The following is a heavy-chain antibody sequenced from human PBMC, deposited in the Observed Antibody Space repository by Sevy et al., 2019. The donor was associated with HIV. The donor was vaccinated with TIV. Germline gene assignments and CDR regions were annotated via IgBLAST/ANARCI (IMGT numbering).Heavy chain of an antibody. V-gene: IGHV1-24*01. CDR2: FDPEDGET. CDR3: AITKDYYDNSGSPFDY. Sequence: ASVEVSCKVSGYTLTKLAMHWVRQAPGKGLEWMGTFDPEDGETIYVQKFQGRVTMTEDTSIDTAYMELSSLRSEDTAVFYCAITKDYYDNSGSPFDYWGQGTLVTVSS. CDR1: GYTLTKLA. D-gene: IGHD3-22*01. J-gene: IGHJ4*02.